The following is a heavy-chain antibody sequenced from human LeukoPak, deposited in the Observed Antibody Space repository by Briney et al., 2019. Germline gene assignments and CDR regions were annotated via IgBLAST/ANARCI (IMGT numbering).Heavy chain of an antibody. CDR3: ARERYSSGWYGWFDP. V-gene: IGHV3-74*01. D-gene: IGHD6-19*01. CDR1: EFTFRSYW. J-gene: IGHJ5*02. CDR2: INSDGSST. Sequence: GGSLRLSCAASEFTFRSYWMHWVRQAPGKGLVWVSRINSDGSSTTYADSVKGRFTISRDDAKNTLYLQMSSLRAEDTAVYYCARERYSSGWYGWFDPWGQGTLVTVSS.